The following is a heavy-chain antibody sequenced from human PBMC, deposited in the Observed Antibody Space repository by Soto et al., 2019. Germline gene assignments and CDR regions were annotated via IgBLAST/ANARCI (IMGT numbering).Heavy chain of an antibody. J-gene: IGHJ6*02. CDR3: ARFSGSYYYAMDV. V-gene: IGHV4-34*01. CDR1: GGSFRVDY. CDR2: IKHSGVT. D-gene: IGHD6-19*01. Sequence: PSETLSLTCAVYGGSFRVDYWSWVRQPPGKGREWIGEIKHSGVTNYKPSLKRRVTISVDTSKNQFSLQLKSVTAADTALYYCARFSGSYYYAMDVWGQGSTVT.